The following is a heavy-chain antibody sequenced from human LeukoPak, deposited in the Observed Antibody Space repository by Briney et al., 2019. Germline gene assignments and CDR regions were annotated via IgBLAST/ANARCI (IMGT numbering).Heavy chain of an antibody. D-gene: IGHD3-10*01. CDR1: GFTFSSYA. CDR2: ISGSGGST. Sequence: PGGSLRLSCAASGFTFSSYAMSWVRQAPGKGLGWVSAISGSGGSTYYADSVKGRFTISRDNSKNTLYLQMNSLRAEDTAVYYCAKTRVTMVRGAIDYWGQGTLVTVSS. CDR3: AKTRVTMVRGAIDY. V-gene: IGHV3-23*01. J-gene: IGHJ4*02.